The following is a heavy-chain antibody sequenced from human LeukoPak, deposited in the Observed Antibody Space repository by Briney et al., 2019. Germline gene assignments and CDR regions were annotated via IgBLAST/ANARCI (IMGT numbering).Heavy chain of an antibody. Sequence: ASVKVSCKASGYTFTSYGISWVQQAPGQGLEWMGWISAYNGNTNYAQKLQGRVTMTTDTSTSTAYMELRSLRSDDTAVYYCARHTDCTNGVCYIVYWGQGTLVTVSS. CDR3: ARHTDCTNGVCYIVY. J-gene: IGHJ4*02. CDR1: GYTFTSYG. V-gene: IGHV1-18*01. CDR2: ISAYNGNT. D-gene: IGHD2-8*01.